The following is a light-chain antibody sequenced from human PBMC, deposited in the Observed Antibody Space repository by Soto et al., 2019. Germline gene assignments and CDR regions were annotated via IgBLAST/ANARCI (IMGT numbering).Light chain of an antibody. V-gene: IGKV1-39*01. Sequence: DIQMTQSPASLSASVGDRVTITCQASQTISSYLNWYQKKPGKAPTLLIYAASTLQSGVPSRFSGSRSGTDFTLTISSLQPEDFASYYCQQSSRTPWTFGRGTKVEIK. CDR1: QTISSY. J-gene: IGKJ1*01. CDR3: QQSSRTPWT. CDR2: AAS.